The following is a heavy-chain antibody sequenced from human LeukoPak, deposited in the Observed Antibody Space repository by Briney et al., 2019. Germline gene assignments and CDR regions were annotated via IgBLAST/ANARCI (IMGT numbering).Heavy chain of an antibody. CDR1: GGSISSSSYY. J-gene: IGHJ4*02. D-gene: IGHD3-9*01. CDR2: IYYSGST. V-gene: IGHV4-39*01. CDR3: ASPSNILTRRVWDY. Sequence: SETLSLTCTVSGGSISSSSYYRGWIRQPPGKGLECIGSIYYSGSTYYNPSLKSRVTISVDTSKNQFSLKLSSVTAADTAVYYCASPSNILTRRVWDYWGQGTLVTVSS.